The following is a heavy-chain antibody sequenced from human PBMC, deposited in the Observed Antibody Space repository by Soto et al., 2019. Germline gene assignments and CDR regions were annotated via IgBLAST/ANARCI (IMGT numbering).Heavy chain of an antibody. Sequence: QVQLVQSGAEVRKSGSSVKVSCKAAGGTFSDYALSWVRQAPGQGLEWMGGIIPMFATTNYAQKFQGRVTVTADDSATTAHMELSSLKSEDTAVYYCARGRGIGVISTRNIYWYYNMDVWGQGTTVTVSS. V-gene: IGHV1-69*01. CDR2: IIPMFATT. CDR1: GGTFSDYA. CDR3: ARGRGIGVISTRNIYWYYNMDV. D-gene: IGHD3-22*01. J-gene: IGHJ6*02.